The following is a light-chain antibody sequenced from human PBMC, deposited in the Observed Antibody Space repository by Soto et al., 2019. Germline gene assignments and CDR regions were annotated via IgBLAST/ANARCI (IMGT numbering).Light chain of an antibody. CDR3: ATWDRSLRVGG. CDR2: DND. V-gene: IGLV1-51*01. J-gene: IGLJ2*01. CDR1: SSNIGNNY. Sequence: QSVLTQPPSVSAAPGQKVTISCSGSSSNIGNNYVFWYQQLPGTAPKLLIYDNDKRPSGIPDRFSGSKSGTSATLGITGLQTGDEADDYSATWDRSLRVGGFGGGNKGTVL.